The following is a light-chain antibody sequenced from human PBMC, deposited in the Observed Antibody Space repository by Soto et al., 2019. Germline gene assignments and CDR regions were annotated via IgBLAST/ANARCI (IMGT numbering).Light chain of an antibody. CDR2: GTS. CDR1: QSVSSY. Sequence: EIVMTQSPFTLSLSPGERATLSCGASQSVSSYLAWYQQKPGQAPRLLIFGTSTRATGIPDRFSGSGSGTDFTLSISRLEPEDFAVYYCQQYASSPLLTFGGGTKVDIK. CDR3: QQYASSPLLT. J-gene: IGKJ4*01. V-gene: IGKV3-20*01.